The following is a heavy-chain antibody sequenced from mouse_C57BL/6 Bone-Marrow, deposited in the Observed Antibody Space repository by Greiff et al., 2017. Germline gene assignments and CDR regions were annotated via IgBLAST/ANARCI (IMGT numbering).Heavy chain of an antibody. CDR1: GYTFTSYT. V-gene: IGHV1-4*01. J-gene: IGHJ1*03. CDR2: INPSSGCT. D-gene: IGHD1-3*01. Sequence: VQLVESGAELARPGASVKMSCKASGYTFTSYTMHWVKQRPGQGLEWIGYINPSSGCTQYNQKFKDKATLTADKSSSTAYMQLSSLTSEDSAVYYCAIKGSSDPHWCFDVWGTGTTVTVSS. CDR3: AIKGSSDPHWCFDV.